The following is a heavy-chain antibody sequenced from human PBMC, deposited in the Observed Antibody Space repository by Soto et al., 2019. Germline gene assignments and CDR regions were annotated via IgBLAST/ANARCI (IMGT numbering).Heavy chain of an antibody. J-gene: IGHJ4*02. CDR1: GGSISSYY. Sequence: QVQLQESGPGLVKPSETLSLTCTVSGGSISSYYWSWIRQSPGKGLEWIGYMYYSGSTNYNPSLKSRVTIDTSRNQFSLKLSSVTAADTAVYYCARGTFGVVKDWGQGTLVTVSS. V-gene: IGHV4-59*01. CDR2: MYYSGST. CDR3: ARGTFGVVKD. D-gene: IGHD3-3*01.